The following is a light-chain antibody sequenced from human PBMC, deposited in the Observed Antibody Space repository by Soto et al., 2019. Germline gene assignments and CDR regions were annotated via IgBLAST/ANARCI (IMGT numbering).Light chain of an antibody. J-gene: IGKJ2*01. CDR2: GAS. Sequence: ETVLTQSPGTLSLSPGDRATLSCRASQCVNNNYLAWYQQIPGQSPRLLIYGASNRPTGIPDRFSGSGSGTDFTLTISRLETEEFAVYYCQEYGDSRYAFGQGTKLEIQ. CDR1: QCVNNNY. V-gene: IGKV3-20*01. CDR3: QEYGDSRYA.